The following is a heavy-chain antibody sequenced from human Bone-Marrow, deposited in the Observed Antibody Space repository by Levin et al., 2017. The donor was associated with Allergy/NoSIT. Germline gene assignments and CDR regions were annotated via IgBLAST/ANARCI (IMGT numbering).Heavy chain of an antibody. CDR3: AKEGGGGYCSSTSCSIDY. J-gene: IGHJ4*02. Sequence: LSLTCAASEFAFRSFTMSWVRPAPGKGLEWVSAISGSGGSTYYADSVKGRFTISRDNSKNTLYLQMNSLRAEDTAVYYCAKEGGGGYCSSTSCSIDYWGQGTLVTVSS. D-gene: IGHD2-2*03. CDR1: EFAFRSFT. CDR2: ISGSGGST. V-gene: IGHV3-23*01.